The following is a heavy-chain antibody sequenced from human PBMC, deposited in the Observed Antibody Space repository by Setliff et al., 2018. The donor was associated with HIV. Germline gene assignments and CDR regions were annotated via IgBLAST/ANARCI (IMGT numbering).Heavy chain of an antibody. Sequence: GGSLRLSCAASGFNFDLYALHWVRQAPGKGLEWVAVVSYDGSYKNYADSVKGRFTISRDNSRSTIYVQMNSLRAEDTAVYYCARDLTTIVTRKVFDIWGQGTKVTVSS. V-gene: IGHV3-30*04. J-gene: IGHJ3*02. D-gene: IGHD3-22*01. CDR3: ARDLTTIVTRKVFDI. CDR2: VSYDGSYK. CDR1: GFNFDLYA.